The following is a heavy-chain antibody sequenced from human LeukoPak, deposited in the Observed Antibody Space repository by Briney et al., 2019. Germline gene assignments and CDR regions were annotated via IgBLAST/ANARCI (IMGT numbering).Heavy chain of an antibody. Sequence: GGSLRLSCAASRFTFSSYWMSWVRQAPGKGLEWVSAISGSGGSTYYADSVKGRFTISRDNSKNTLYLQMNSLRAEDTAVYYCAKDPVLRFLEWLFQPDYWGQGTLVTVSS. D-gene: IGHD3-3*01. V-gene: IGHV3-23*01. CDR1: RFTFSSYW. CDR3: AKDPVLRFLEWLFQPDY. CDR2: ISGSGGST. J-gene: IGHJ4*02.